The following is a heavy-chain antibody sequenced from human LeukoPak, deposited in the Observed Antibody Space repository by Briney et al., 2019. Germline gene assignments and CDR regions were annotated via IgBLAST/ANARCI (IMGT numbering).Heavy chain of an antibody. D-gene: IGHD3-3*01. Sequence: SETLSLTCTVPGGSISSGDYYWSWIRQPPGKGLEWIGYIYYSGSTYYNPSLKSRVTMSVDTSKNQFSLKLSSVTAADTAVYYCARDRGVRDFWSGYSPYMDVWGKGTTVTVSS. J-gene: IGHJ6*03. CDR3: ARDRGVRDFWSGYSPYMDV. CDR2: IYYSGST. CDR1: GGSISSGDYY. V-gene: IGHV4-30-4*01.